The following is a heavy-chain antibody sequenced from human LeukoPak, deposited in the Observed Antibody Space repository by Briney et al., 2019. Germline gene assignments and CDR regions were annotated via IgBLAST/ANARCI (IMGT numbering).Heavy chain of an antibody. Sequence: GESLKISCQGSGYDFTNYWIAWVRQMPGKGLEWMAIIYPDDSDKKYNRSFQGQLTIQSDEHTSTAYLQWSSLKASDTAIYYCVRQADSSGWYYFHYWGPGTRVTVTS. CDR1: GYDFTNYW. V-gene: IGHV5-51*01. J-gene: IGHJ4*02. D-gene: IGHD6-19*01. CDR2: IYPDDSDK. CDR3: VRQADSSGWYYFHY.